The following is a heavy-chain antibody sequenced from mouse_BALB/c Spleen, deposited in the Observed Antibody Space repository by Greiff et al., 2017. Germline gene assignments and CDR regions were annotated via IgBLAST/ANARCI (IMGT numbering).Heavy chain of an antibody. CDR1: GFTFSSYT. CDR2: ISSGGSYT. V-gene: IGHV5-6-4*01. J-gene: IGHJ4*01. D-gene: IGHD2-1*01. CDR3: TRADGNYDSMDY. Sequence: EVKVEESGGGLVKPGGSLKLSCAASGFTFSSYTMSWVRQTPEKRLEWVATISSGGSYTYYPDSVKGRFTISRDNAKNTLYLQMSSLKSEDTAMYYCTRADGNYDSMDYWGQGTSVTVSS.